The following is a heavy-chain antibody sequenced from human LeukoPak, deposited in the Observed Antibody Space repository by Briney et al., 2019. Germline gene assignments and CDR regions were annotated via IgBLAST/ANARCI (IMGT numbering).Heavy chain of an antibody. V-gene: IGHV3-21*01. Sequence: PGGSLRLSCAASGFTFSSYSMNWVRQAPGKGLEWVSSISSSSSYIYYADSVKGRFTISRDNAKNSLYLQMNSLRAEDTAVYYCARGTATTSYFTYWGQGTLVTVSS. J-gene: IGHJ4*02. D-gene: IGHD1-1*01. CDR1: GFTFSSYS. CDR2: ISSSSSYI. CDR3: ARGTATTSYFTY.